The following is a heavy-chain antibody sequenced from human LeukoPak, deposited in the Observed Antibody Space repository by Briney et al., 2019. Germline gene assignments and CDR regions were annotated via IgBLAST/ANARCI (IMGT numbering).Heavy chain of an antibody. Sequence: PSETLSLTCTVSGGSISSYYWSWIRQPPGKGLEWIGYIYYSGSTNYNPSLKSRVTISVDTSKNQFSLKLSSVTAADTAVYYCARKAEAVAGKVFYYYYYYMDVWGKGTTVTISS. CDR2: IYYSGST. J-gene: IGHJ6*03. D-gene: IGHD6-19*01. CDR1: GGSISSYY. V-gene: IGHV4-59*12. CDR3: ARKAEAVAGKVFYYYYYYMDV.